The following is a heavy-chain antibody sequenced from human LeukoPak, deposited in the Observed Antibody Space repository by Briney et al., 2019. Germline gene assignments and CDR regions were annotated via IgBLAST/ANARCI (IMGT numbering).Heavy chain of an antibody. J-gene: IGHJ4*02. Sequence: SETLSLTCTVSGGSISSSSYYWGWIRQPPGKGLEWIGSIYYSGSTYYNPSLKSRVTISVDTSKNQFSLKLSSVTAADTAVYYCARDLGPIEGAYCGGDCYGEAFDYWGQGTLVTVSS. CDR1: GGSISSSSYY. CDR3: ARDLGPIEGAYCGGDCYGEAFDY. CDR2: IYYSGST. D-gene: IGHD2-21*02. V-gene: IGHV4-39*07.